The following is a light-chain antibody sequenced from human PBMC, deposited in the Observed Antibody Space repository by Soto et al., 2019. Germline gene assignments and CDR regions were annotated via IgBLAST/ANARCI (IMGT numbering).Light chain of an antibody. CDR1: SSDVGGYNY. J-gene: IGLJ2*01. Sequence: QSALTQPASVSGSPGQSITISCTGNSSDVGGYNYVSWYQQHPGKAPKLMIYDVSNRPSGVSNRFSGSKSGNTPSLTISGLQAEDEADYYCSSYTSSSTPVVFGGGTKVTVL. V-gene: IGLV2-14*01. CDR3: SSYTSSSTPVV. CDR2: DVS.